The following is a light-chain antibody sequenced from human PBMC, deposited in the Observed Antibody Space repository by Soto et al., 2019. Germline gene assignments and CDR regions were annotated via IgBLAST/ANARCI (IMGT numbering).Light chain of an antibody. CDR2: WAS. Sequence: DIVMTHSPDSLAVSVGEMPTIHCTSSQNNENYLAWYQQKAGQPPKLIIDWASTRASGVPDRFSGSGSGADFTLTISSLKAEDVAVYYRQHYYNSWTFGKGTKVDIK. J-gene: IGKJ1*01. CDR1: QNNENY. V-gene: IGKV4-1*01. CDR3: QHYYNSWT.